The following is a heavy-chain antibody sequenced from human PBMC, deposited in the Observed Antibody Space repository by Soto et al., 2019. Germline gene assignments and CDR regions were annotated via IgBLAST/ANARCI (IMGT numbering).Heavy chain of an antibody. CDR2: IRRKANSYTT. CDR1: GLIFSDYH. V-gene: IGHV3-72*01. J-gene: IGHJ6*02. Sequence: EVQLVEPGGGLVQPGGSLRLSCAASGLIFSDYHMDWARQAPGKGLEWVGRIRRKANSYTTEYAASVKGRFTISRDDSKTSLHLQMTSLKTEDTAVYYCAMLGGWSGGSNDLDVWGQGTTVTVSS. D-gene: IGHD6-19*01. CDR3: AMLGGWSGGSNDLDV.